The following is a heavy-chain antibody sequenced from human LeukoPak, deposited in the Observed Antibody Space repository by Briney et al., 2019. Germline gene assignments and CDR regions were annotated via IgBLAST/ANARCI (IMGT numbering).Heavy chain of an antibody. CDR3: ARFRGQYNWNDGAFDI. J-gene: IGHJ3*02. CDR1: GFTFSSYG. V-gene: IGHV3-33*01. Sequence: GGSLRLSCAASGFTFSSYGMHWVRQAPGKGREWVAVIRYDGSNKYYADSVKGRFTISRDNSKNTLYLQMNSLRAEDTAVYYCARFRGQYNWNDGAFDIWGQGTMVTVSS. CDR2: IRYDGSNK. D-gene: IGHD1-1*01.